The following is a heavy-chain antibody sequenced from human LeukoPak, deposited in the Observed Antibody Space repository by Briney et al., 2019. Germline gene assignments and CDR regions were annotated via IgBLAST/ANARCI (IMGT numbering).Heavy chain of an antibody. CDR3: ASPSLAAAGPDY. V-gene: IGHV4-39*01. CDR1: GGSISSSSYY. D-gene: IGHD6-13*01. CDR2: IYYSGST. J-gene: IGHJ4*02. Sequence: SETLSLTCTVSGGSISSSSYYWGWIRQPPGKGLEWIGSIYYSGSTYYNPSLKGRVTISVDTSKNQFSLKLSSVTAADTAVYYCASPSLAAAGPDYWGQGTLVTVSS.